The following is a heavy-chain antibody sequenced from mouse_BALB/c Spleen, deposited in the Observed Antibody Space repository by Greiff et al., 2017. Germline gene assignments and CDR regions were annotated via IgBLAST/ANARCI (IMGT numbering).Heavy chain of an antibody. Sequence: QVQLKQSGAELVRPGSSVKISCKASGYAFSSYWMNWVKQRPGQGLEWIGQIYPGDGDTNYNGKFKGKATLTADKSSSTAYMQLSSLTSEDSAVYFCAREGITTAPWFAYWGQGTLVTVSA. D-gene: IGHD1-2*01. V-gene: IGHV1-80*01. CDR1: GYAFSSYW. CDR3: AREGITTAPWFAY. CDR2: IYPGDGDT. J-gene: IGHJ3*01.